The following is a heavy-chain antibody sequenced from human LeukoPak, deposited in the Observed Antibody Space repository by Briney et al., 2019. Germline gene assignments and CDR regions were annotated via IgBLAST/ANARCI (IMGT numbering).Heavy chain of an antibody. J-gene: IGHJ4*02. CDR3: ANIRVATIIPDY. Sequence: PGGSLRLSCVVSGFTFSNYAIGWVRQALGQGLDWVSAISDSGVTAYYADSVKGRFTISRDNSKSTLYLQMNSLRAEDTAVYYCANIRVATIIPDYWGQGTLVTVSS. V-gene: IGHV3-23*01. CDR2: ISDSGVTA. D-gene: IGHD5-12*01. CDR1: GFTFSNYA.